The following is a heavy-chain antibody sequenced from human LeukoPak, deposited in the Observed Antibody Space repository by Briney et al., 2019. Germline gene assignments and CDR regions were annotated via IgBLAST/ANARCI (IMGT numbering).Heavy chain of an antibody. Sequence: GRSLRLSCAASGFTFSSYWMHWVRQAPGKGLVWVSRINTDGSRTSYADSVKGRFTISRDNAKNTLYLQINSLRAEDTAVYYCARVASGSYSWFGPWGQGTLVTVSS. J-gene: IGHJ5*02. V-gene: IGHV3-74*01. CDR1: GFTFSSYW. D-gene: IGHD1-26*01. CDR2: INTDGSRT. CDR3: ARVASGSYSWFGP.